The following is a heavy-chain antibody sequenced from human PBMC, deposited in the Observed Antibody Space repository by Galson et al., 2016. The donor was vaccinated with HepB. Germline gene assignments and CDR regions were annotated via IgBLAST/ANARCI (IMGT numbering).Heavy chain of an antibody. CDR3: ARDPSVLLLRHFDL. D-gene: IGHD2-15*01. Sequence: SVKVSCKASGYSFTTYTMNWVRQAPGQGLEWMGWINTNTGNPTYAQGFTGRFVFSLGTSVSTAYLQIRSLKAEATAVYYCARDPSVLLLRHFDLWGRGTLVTVSS. CDR2: INTNTGNP. J-gene: IGHJ2*01. V-gene: IGHV7-4-1*01. CDR1: GYSFTTYT.